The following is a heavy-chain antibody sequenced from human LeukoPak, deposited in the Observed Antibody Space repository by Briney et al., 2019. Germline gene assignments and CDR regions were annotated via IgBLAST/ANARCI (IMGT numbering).Heavy chain of an antibody. D-gene: IGHD1-26*01. Sequence: QPGGSLRLSCAASGFTFSSYGMHWVRQAPGKGLEWVAFIRYDGSNKYYADSVKGRFTISRDNSKNTLYLQMNSLRAEDTAVYYCAKDLAVGVTGLGFDYWSQRTLVTVSS. CDR2: IRYDGSNK. V-gene: IGHV3-30*02. J-gene: IGHJ4*02. CDR1: GFTFSSYG. CDR3: AKDLAVGVTGLGFDY.